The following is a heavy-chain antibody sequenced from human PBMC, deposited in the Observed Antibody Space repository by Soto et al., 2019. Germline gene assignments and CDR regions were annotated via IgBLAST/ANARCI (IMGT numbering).Heavy chain of an antibody. CDR1: GYTFTSYG. CDR2: ISAYNGNT. Sequence: ASVKVSCKASGYTFTSYGISWVRQAPGQGLEWMGWISAYNGNTNYAQKLQGRVTMTTDTSTSTAYMELRSLRSDDTAVYYCAILTDDDYYHYFMDVCAQGSSVPVSS. J-gene: IGHJ6*03. CDR3: AILTDDDYYHYFMDV. V-gene: IGHV1-18*01. D-gene: IGHD1-1*01.